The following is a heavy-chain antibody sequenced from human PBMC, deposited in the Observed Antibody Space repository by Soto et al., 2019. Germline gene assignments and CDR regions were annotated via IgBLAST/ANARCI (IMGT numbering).Heavy chain of an antibody. Sequence: QVQLQESGPGLVKPSQTLSLTCSVSGGSFSSDSFIWSWVRQFPGKGLEWIGYINYSGTTYYNPSLRSRMTMSVDTSKNQFSLNLSSVAAADTAVYYCARDHKWVGMAVWGQGPTVTVSS. V-gene: IGHV4-31*03. D-gene: IGHD1-26*01. CDR1: GGSFSSDSFI. J-gene: IGHJ6*02. CDR2: INYSGTT. CDR3: ARDHKWVGMAV.